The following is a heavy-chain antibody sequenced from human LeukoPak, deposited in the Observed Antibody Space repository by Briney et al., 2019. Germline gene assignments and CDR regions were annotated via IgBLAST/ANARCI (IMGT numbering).Heavy chain of an antibody. D-gene: IGHD4-23*01. CDR1: GGSISSGGYS. CDR3: ARDSPLDYGGNSFPDY. V-gene: IGHV4-30-4*07. CDR2: IYYSGST. Sequence: SETLSLTYAVSGGSISSGGYSWSWIRQPPGKGLEWIGYIYYSGSTYYNPSLKSRVTISVDTSKNQFSLKLSSVTAADTAVYYCARDSPLDYGGNSFPDYWGQGTLVTVSS. J-gene: IGHJ4*02.